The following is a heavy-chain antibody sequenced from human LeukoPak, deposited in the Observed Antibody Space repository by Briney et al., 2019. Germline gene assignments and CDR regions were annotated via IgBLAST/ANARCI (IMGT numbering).Heavy chain of an antibody. J-gene: IGHJ5*02. V-gene: IGHV1-69*06. CDR3: ARFRISYGYPNWFDP. D-gene: IGHD5-18*01. Sequence: PVKVSCKASGGTFSSYAISWVRQAPGQGLEWMGGIIPIFGTANYAQKFQGRVTITADKSTSTAYMELSSLRSEDTAVYYCARFRISYGYPNWFDPWGQGTLVTVSS. CDR1: GGTFSSYA. CDR2: IIPIFGTA.